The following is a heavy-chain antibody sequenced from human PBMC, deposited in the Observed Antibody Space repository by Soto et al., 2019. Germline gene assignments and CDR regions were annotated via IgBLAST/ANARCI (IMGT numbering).Heavy chain of an antibody. Sequence: ASVKVSCKASGYTFTSYGISWVRQAPGQGLEWMGWISAYNGNTNYAQKLQGRVTMTTDTSTSTAYMELRSLRSDDTAVYYCARYRFYGDYVRERSEAVDYWGQGTLVTVSS. J-gene: IGHJ4*02. V-gene: IGHV1-18*01. CDR3: ARYRFYGDYVRERSEAVDY. CDR2: ISAYNGNT. D-gene: IGHD4-17*01. CDR1: GYTFTSYG.